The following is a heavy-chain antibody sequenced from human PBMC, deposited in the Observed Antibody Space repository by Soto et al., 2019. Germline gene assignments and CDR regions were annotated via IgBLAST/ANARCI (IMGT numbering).Heavy chain of an antibody. CDR3: ARDRTFGVVPSDCYYMDV. CDR1: GFTVSSNY. J-gene: IGHJ6*03. D-gene: IGHD3-3*01. V-gene: IGHV3-66*01. CDR2: IYSGGST. Sequence: EVQLVESGGGLVQPGGSLRLSCAASGFTVSSNYMSWVRQAPGKGLEWVSVIYSGGSTYYADSVKGRFTISRDNSKNTRYLQMNSLRAEDTAVYYCARDRTFGVVPSDCYYMDVWGKGTTVTVSS.